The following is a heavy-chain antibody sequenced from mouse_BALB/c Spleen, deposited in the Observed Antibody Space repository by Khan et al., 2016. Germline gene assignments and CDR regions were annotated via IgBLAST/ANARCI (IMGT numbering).Heavy chain of an antibody. CDR3: ARYRGDWYVDV. J-gene: IGHJ1*01. V-gene: IGHV3-8*02. CDR2: ISYSGGA. Sequence: EVRLQESGPSLVKPSQTLSLTCSVTGDSITSGYWNWIRKFPGNKLDYMGYISYSGGAYYNPSLKSRISITRYTSKNQSYLQLNSVTTEDTATDYCARYRGDWYVDVWGAGTTVTVSS. CDR1: GDSITSGY.